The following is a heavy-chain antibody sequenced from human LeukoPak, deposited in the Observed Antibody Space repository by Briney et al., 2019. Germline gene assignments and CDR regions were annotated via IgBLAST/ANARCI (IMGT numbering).Heavy chain of an antibody. D-gene: IGHD6-19*01. J-gene: IGHJ5*02. Sequence: SVKVSCKASGGTFGSYAISWVRQAPGQGLEWMGGIIPIFGTANYAQKFQGRVTITADESTSTAYMELSSLRSEDTAVYYCARVKEAGVAVHNWFDPWGQGTLVTVSS. V-gene: IGHV1-69*01. CDR1: GGTFGSYA. CDR3: ARVKEAGVAVHNWFDP. CDR2: IIPIFGTA.